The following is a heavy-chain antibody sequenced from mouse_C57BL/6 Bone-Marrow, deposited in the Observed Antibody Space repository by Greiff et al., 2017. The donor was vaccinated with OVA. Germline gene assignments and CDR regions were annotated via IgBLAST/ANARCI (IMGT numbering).Heavy chain of an antibody. CDR1: GSTFIEYN. CDR2: FYPGRGSI. Sequence: QVQLKESGAELVKPGASVNLSCRASGSTFIEYNLHWVKQRFGQGLEGIGWFYPGRGSIKYNEKFKDKATLTADNSSSTVYMELSRLTSEDSAVYFCERNEDGYVRTWFAYWGQGTLVTVSA. CDR3: ERNEDGYVRTWFAY. J-gene: IGHJ3*01. V-gene: IGHV1-62-2*01. D-gene: IGHD2-2*01.